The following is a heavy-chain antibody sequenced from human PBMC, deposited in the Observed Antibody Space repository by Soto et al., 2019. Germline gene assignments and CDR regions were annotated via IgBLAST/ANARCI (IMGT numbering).Heavy chain of an antibody. Sequence: SETLSLTCAVSGYSISSGYYWGWIRQPPGKGLEWIGSIYHSGSTYYNPSLKSRVTISVDTSKNQFSLKLSSVTAADTAVYYCARDEPDSAVAGTGGNWFDPWGQGTQVTVSS. V-gene: IGHV4-38-2*02. J-gene: IGHJ5*02. D-gene: IGHD6-19*01. CDR3: ARDEPDSAVAGTGGNWFDP. CDR2: IYHSGST. CDR1: GYSISSGYY.